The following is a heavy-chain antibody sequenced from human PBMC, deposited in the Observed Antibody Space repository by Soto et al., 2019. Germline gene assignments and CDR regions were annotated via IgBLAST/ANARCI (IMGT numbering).Heavy chain of an antibody. Sequence: EVQLVQSGGGLVQPGGSLRLSCEASGFTFSSFSFNWVRQAPGKGREWVSYIRTSDNCISYADSVKGRFTISRDDAKNSLYLQMNSLRDEDTAVYYCARDHLYAFDFWGQGTMVTVSS. CDR1: GFTFSSFS. CDR3: ARDHLYAFDF. CDR2: IRTSDNCI. V-gene: IGHV3-48*02. J-gene: IGHJ3*01.